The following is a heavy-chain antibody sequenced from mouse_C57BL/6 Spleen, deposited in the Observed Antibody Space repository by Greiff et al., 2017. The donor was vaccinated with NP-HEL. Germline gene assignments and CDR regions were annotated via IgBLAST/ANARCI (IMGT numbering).Heavy chain of an antibody. D-gene: IGHD1-1*01. CDR1: GYTFTSYW. CDR3: ATYGSSYEGAMDY. Sequence: VKLMESGAELVRPGSSVKLSCKASGYTFTSYWMDWVKQRPGQGLEWIGNIYPSDSETHYNQKFKDKATLTVDKSSSTAYMQLSSLTSEDSAVYYCATYGSSYEGAMDYWGQGTSVTVSS. J-gene: IGHJ4*01. CDR2: IYPSDSET. V-gene: IGHV1-61*01.